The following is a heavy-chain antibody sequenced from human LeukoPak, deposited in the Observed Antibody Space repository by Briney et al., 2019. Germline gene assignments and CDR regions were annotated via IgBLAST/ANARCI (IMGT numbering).Heavy chain of an antibody. D-gene: IGHD2-2*01. V-gene: IGHV4-59*11. CDR3: ARDPPLVVPAARRGFDY. CDR2: IYYSGST. CDR1: GGSISSHY. J-gene: IGHJ4*02. Sequence: SETLSLTCTVSGGSISSHYWSWIRQPPGKGLEWIGYIYYSGSTNYNPSLKSRVTISVDTSKNQFSLKLSSVTAADTAVYYCARDPPLVVPAARRGFDYWGQGTLVTVSS.